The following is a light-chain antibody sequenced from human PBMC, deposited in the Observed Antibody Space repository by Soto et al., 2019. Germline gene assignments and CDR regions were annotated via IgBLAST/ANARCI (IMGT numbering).Light chain of an antibody. Sequence: NFMLTQPHSVSESPVQTVTISCTRSSGSIASNYVQWYQQRPGSAPTTVIYEDNQRPSGVPDRFSGSIDSSSNSASLTISGLKTEDEADYYCQSYDSSNWVFGGGTKVTVL. V-gene: IGLV6-57*03. CDR1: SGSIASNY. J-gene: IGLJ3*02. CDR2: EDN. CDR3: QSYDSSNWV.